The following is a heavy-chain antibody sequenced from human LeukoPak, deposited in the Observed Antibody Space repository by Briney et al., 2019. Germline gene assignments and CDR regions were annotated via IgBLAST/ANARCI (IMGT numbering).Heavy chain of an antibody. J-gene: IGHJ6*02. CDR3: ARDLRCSGGSCYSGPPYGMDV. Sequence: GGSLRLSCAAAGFTFSSYAMDWVRQAPGRGVEWVAVISYDGSNKYYADSVKGRFTISRDNSKNTLYLQMNSLRAEDTAVYYCARDLRCSGGSCYSGPPYGMDVWGQGTTVTVSS. D-gene: IGHD2-15*01. CDR1: GFTFSSYA. CDR2: ISYDGSNK. V-gene: IGHV3-30-3*01.